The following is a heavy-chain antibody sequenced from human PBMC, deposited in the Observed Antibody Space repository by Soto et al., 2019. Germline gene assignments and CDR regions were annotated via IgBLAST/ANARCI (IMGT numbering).Heavy chain of an antibody. CDR1: GYTFTSYG. J-gene: IGHJ6*02. CDR3: ASHYDSSGLRGKYGMDV. CDR2: ISAYNGNT. Sequence: QVQLVQSGAEVKKPGASVKVSCKASGYTFTSYGISWVRQAPGQGLEWMGWISAYNGNTNYAQKLQGRVTMTTDTPTSTAYMELRCLRSDETAVYYCASHYDSSGLRGKYGMDVWGQGTTVTVSS. V-gene: IGHV1-18*01. D-gene: IGHD3-22*01.